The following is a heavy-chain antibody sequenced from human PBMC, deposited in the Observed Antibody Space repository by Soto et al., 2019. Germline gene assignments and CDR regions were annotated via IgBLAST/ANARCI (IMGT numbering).Heavy chain of an antibody. CDR1: GGSISSYY. Sequence: PSETLSLTCTVSGGSISSYYWSWIRQPPGKGLEWIGYIYYSGSTNYNPSLKSRATISVDTSKNQFSLKLSSVTAADTAVYYCARRYGPGFDYWGQGTLVTVSS. CDR2: IYYSGST. CDR3: ARRYGPGFDY. D-gene: IGHD4-17*01. J-gene: IGHJ4*02. V-gene: IGHV4-59*08.